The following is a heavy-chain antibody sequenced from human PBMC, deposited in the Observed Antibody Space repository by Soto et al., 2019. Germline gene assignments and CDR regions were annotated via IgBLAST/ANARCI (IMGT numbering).Heavy chain of an antibody. J-gene: IGHJ6*02. D-gene: IGHD3-3*01. CDR3: ARALTYYDFWSGYHPGMDV. CDR1: GGSISSYY. CDR2: IYYSGST. Sequence: SDTLSLTCTVSGGSISSYYWSWIRQPPGKGLEWIGYIYYSGSTNYNPSLKSRVTISVDTSKNQFSLKLSSVTAADTAVYYCARALTYYDFWSGYHPGMDVWGQGTTVTVSS. V-gene: IGHV4-59*07.